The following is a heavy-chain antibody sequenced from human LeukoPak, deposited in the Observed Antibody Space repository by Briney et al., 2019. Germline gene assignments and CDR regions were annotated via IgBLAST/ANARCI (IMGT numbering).Heavy chain of an antibody. CDR2: ISAGGST. CDR3: ARDSYDFWSGTYYYYMDV. Sequence: SETLSLTCTVSGGSISSGSYYWSWIRQPAGKGLEWIGRISAGGSTNYNPSLKSRVTISVDTSKNQFSLNLNSVTAADTAVYYCARDSYDFWSGTYYYYMDVWGKGTTVTVSS. J-gene: IGHJ6*03. CDR1: GGSISSGSYY. V-gene: IGHV4-61*02. D-gene: IGHD3-3*01.